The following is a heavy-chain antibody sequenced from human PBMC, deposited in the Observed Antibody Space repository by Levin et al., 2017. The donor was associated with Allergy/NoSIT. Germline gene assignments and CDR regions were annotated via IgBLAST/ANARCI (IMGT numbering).Heavy chain of an antibody. J-gene: IGHJ5*02. CDR3: ARGGSMVRGYNWFDP. D-gene: IGHD3-10*01. V-gene: IGHV4-4*07. Sequence: PSETLSLTCTVSGGSISSYYWSWIRQPAGKGLEWIGRIYTSGSTNYNPSLKSRVTMSVDTSKNQFSLKLSSVTAADTAVYYCARGGSMVRGYNWFDPWGQGTLVTVSS. CDR1: GGSISSYY. CDR2: IYTSGST.